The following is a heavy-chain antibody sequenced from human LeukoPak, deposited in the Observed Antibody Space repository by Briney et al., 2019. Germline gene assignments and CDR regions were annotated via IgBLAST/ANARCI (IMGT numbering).Heavy chain of an antibody. J-gene: IGHJ4*02. D-gene: IGHD3-3*01. CDR2: ISPNSGGT. CDR1: GYSFTGYF. CDR3: ARDSVRISEWLLPDGGDY. Sequence: GASVKVSCKASGYSFTGYFIHWVRQAPGQGLEWMGRISPNSGGTNYAQRFQGRVTMTRDTSISTAYMEVSRLRSDDTAVYYCARDSVRISEWLLPDGGDYWGQGTLVTVSS. V-gene: IGHV1-2*06.